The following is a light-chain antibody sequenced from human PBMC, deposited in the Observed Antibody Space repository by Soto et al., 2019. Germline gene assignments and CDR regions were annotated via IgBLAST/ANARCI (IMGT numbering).Light chain of an antibody. V-gene: IGKV3-20*01. CDR3: QQYGSTRWT. CDR1: RRFGSNY. J-gene: IGKJ1*01. CDR2: GAS. Sequence: VLTLTPGTLSLSTGERASLSCRAIRRFGSNYLAWYQQNPGQPPRLLIHGASSRATAIPDRFSGSGSGTDFTLTISRLEPEDFAVYYCQQYGSTRWTFGHRSKV.